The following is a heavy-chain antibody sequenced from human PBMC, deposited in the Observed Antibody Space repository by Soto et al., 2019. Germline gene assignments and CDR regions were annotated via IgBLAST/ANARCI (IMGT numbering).Heavy chain of an antibody. CDR2: INAYNGNT. J-gene: IGHJ4*02. CDR1: GYTFTNYG. V-gene: IGHV1-18*01. D-gene: IGHD3-16*02. Sequence: QVQLVQSGAEVKKPGASVKVSCKASGYTFTNYGITWVRQAPGQGLEWVGWINAYNGNTNYAQKLQDRVTMTTDTSTSTAYMELRSLRSDDTAVYYCARVPTSGRSLVFYFVYWGQGSLVTVSS. CDR3: ARVPTSGRSLVFYFVY.